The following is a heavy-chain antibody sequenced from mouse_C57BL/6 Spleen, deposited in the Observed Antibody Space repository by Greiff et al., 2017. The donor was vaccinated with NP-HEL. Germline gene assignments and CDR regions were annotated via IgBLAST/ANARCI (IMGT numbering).Heavy chain of an antibody. CDR3: AAGVYYAMDY. V-gene: IGHV1-22*01. J-gene: IGHJ4*01. CDR1: GYTFTDYN. CDR2: INPNNGGT. Sequence: EVQLQESGPELVKPGASVKMSCKASGYTFTDYNMHWVKQSHGKSLEWIGYINPNNGGTSYNQKFKGKATLTVNKSSSAAYMELRSLTSEDSAVYYCAAGVYYAMDYWGQGTSVTVSS.